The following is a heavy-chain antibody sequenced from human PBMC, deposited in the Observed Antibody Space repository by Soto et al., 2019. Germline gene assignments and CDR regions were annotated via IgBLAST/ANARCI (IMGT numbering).Heavy chain of an antibody. D-gene: IGHD2-15*01. V-gene: IGHV4-31*03. CDR2: IYYSGST. CDR3: ARERGGNDWFDP. CDR1: GGSISSGGYY. J-gene: IGHJ5*02. Sequence: TLSLTCTVAGGSISSGGYYWSWIRQHPGKGLEWIGYIYYSGSTYYNPSLKSRVTISVDTSKNQFSLKLSSVTAADTAVYYCARERGGNDWFDPWGQGTLVTVSS.